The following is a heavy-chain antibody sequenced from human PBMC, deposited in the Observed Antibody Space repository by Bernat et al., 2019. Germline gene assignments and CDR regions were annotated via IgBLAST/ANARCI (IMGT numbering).Heavy chain of an antibody. J-gene: IGHJ5*02. CDR2: IYHSGSF. V-gene: IGHV4-4*02. D-gene: IGHD6-19*01. CDR1: GGSISSSNW. Sequence: QVQLQESGPGLVKPSGTLSLTCAVSGGSISSSNWWSWVRQPPGKGLEWIGEIYHSGSFKYNPSLKSRVTISVDKSKNHCSLKLTSVTAADTAVYYCARGSAVAATSYNWFDPWGQGTLVNVSS. CDR3: ARGSAVAATSYNWFDP.